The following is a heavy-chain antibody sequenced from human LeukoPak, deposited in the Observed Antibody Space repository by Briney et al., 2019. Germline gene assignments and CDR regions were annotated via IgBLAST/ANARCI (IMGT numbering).Heavy chain of an antibody. D-gene: IGHD6-13*01. Sequence: PSETLSPTCTVSGGSISSYYWSWIRQPAGKGLEWIGRIYTSGSTNYNPSLKSRVTMSVNTSKNQFALKLSSVTAADTAVYYCARVPGIAAAGPLWLWYFDLWGRGTLVTVSS. J-gene: IGHJ2*01. CDR3: ARVPGIAAAGPLWLWYFDL. CDR1: GGSISSYY. V-gene: IGHV4-4*07. CDR2: IYTSGST.